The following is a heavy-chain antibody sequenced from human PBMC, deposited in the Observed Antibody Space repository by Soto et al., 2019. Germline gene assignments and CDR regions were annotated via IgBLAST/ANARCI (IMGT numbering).Heavy chain of an antibody. CDR3: ARHYAYCGGDCSTFDY. CDR2: IDPSDSYT. V-gene: IGHV5-10-1*01. D-gene: IGHD2-21*02. Sequence: GESLKISCKGSGYSFTSYWISWVRQMPGKGLEWMGRIDPSDSYTNYSPSFQGHVTISADKSISTAYLQWSSLKASDTAMYYCARHYAYCGGDCSTFDYWGQGTLVTVSS. CDR1: GYSFTSYW. J-gene: IGHJ4*02.